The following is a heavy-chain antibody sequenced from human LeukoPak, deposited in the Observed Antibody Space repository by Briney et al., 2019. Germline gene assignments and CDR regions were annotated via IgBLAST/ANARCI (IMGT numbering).Heavy chain of an antibody. CDR2: ISYDGNNE. Sequence: GGSLRLSCAASGFSFSTYALHWVRQAPGKGLEWVALISYDGNNEDYADSVKGRFTISRDNSKTTLYLQMNSLRAEDTAVCYCARWAYFYDSSGYYFDSWGQGTLVTVSS. CDR1: GFSFSTYA. CDR3: ARWAYFYDSSGYYFDS. J-gene: IGHJ4*02. V-gene: IGHV3-30*01. D-gene: IGHD3-22*01.